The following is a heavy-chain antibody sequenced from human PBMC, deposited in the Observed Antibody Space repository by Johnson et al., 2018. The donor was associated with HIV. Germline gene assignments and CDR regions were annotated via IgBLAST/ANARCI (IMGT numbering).Heavy chain of an antibody. Sequence: QVQLVESGGGVVQPGGSLRLSCAASRFTFSSYGMHWVRQAPGKGLEWVTFIRYDGSEKYFADSVKGRFTISRDSSKNKLYLQMNSLRVEDTAVYYCARGSRYTYDNDEAYLLHAFDIWGQGTTVTVSS. CDR3: ARGSRYTYDNDEAYLLHAFDI. V-gene: IGHV3-30*02. CDR2: IRYDGSEK. J-gene: IGHJ3*02. CDR1: RFTFSSYG. D-gene: IGHD3-22*01.